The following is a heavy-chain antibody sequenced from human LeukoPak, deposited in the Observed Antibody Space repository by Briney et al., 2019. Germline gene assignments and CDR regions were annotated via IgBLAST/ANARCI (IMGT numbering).Heavy chain of an antibody. J-gene: IGHJ5*02. D-gene: IGHD3-16*01. Sequence: GGSLRLSCAASGFTFSSYGMHWVRQAPGKGLEWVSVIYSGGSTYYADSVKGRFTISRDNSKNTLYLQMNSLRAEDTAVYYCARFLRGGLFDPWGQGTLVTVSS. CDR3: ARFLRGGLFDP. V-gene: IGHV3-53*01. CDR1: GFTFSSYG. CDR2: IYSGGST.